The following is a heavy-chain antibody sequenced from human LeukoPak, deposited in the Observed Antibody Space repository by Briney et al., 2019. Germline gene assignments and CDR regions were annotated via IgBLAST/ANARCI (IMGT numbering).Heavy chain of an antibody. Sequence: GGSLRLSCAVSGFTFSSYWMHWVRQAPGKGLVWVSRIDRDGSRINYADSVKGRFSISGDNGKNTLFLQMNSLRAEDAAVYYCVGGNDYGGPHYWGQGTLVTVSS. J-gene: IGHJ4*02. CDR2: IDRDGSRI. CDR1: GFTFSSYW. V-gene: IGHV3-74*01. CDR3: VGGNDYGGPHY. D-gene: IGHD4-23*01.